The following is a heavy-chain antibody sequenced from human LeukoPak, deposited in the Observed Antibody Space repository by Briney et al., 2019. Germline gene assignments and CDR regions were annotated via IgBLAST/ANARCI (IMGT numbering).Heavy chain of an antibody. Sequence: GGSLRLSCVASGFTFKTYGMSWVRQAPGKGLEWVSTISGSDGSTYYADSVKGRFTISRDNSKSTLYLQMNSLRAEDTAVYYCARDDYYDVSGLDYWGQGTLVTVSS. D-gene: IGHD3-22*01. V-gene: IGHV3-23*01. CDR1: GFTFKTYG. J-gene: IGHJ4*02. CDR2: ISGSDGST. CDR3: ARDDYYDVSGLDY.